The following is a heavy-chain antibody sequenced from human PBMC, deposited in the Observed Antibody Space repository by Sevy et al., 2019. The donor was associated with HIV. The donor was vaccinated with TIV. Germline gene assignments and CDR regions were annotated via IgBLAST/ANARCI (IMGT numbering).Heavy chain of an antibody. D-gene: IGHD3-3*01. V-gene: IGHV4-59*12. CDR2: ISYSGST. Sequence: SETLSLTCTVSGGSISSYYWSWIRQPPGKGLEWIGYISYSGSTNDNPSLKSRVTISVDTSKNQFSLKLSSVTAADTAVYYCARVRGVFWSGYYTFYYYYGMDVWGQGTTVTVSS. CDR3: ARVRGVFWSGYYTFYYYYGMDV. CDR1: GGSISSYY. J-gene: IGHJ6*02.